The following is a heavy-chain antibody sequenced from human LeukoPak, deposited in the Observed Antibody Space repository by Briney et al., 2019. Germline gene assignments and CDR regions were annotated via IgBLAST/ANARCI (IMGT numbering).Heavy chain of an antibody. Sequence: ASVKVSCKASGYTFTGYYMHWVRQAPGQGLEWMGWINPNSGGTNYAQKFQGRVTMTRDTSISTAYMELSRLRSDDTAVYYCARDGGGYYYGSGSYYNWFDPWGQGTLVTVSS. D-gene: IGHD3-10*01. J-gene: IGHJ5*02. CDR2: INPNSGGT. V-gene: IGHV1-2*02. CDR3: ARDGGGYYYGSGSYYNWFDP. CDR1: GYTFTGYY.